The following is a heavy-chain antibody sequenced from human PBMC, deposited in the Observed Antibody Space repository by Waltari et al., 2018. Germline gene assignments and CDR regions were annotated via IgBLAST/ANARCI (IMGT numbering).Heavy chain of an antibody. D-gene: IGHD6-13*01. J-gene: IGHJ6*02. Sequence: QVQLVQSGAEVKKPGSSVKVSCKASGGTFSSYAISWVRQAPGQGLEWMGGIIPIFGTANYAQKFQDRVTITADESTSTAYMELSSLRSEDTAVYYCARAVRYSSSWPLYYGMDVWGQGTTVTVSS. V-gene: IGHV1-69*01. CDR3: ARAVRYSSSWPLYYGMDV. CDR1: GGTFSSYA. CDR2: IIPIFGTA.